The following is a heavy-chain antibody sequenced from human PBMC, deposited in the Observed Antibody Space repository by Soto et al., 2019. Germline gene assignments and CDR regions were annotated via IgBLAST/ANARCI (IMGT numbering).Heavy chain of an antibody. CDR1: GYTFTSYA. V-gene: IGHV1-3*01. Sequence: ASVKVSCKASGYTFTSYAMHWVRQAPGQRLEWMGWINAGNGNTKYSQKLQGRVTITRDTSASTAYMELSSLRSEDTAVYYCARDKITGLFDYWGQGTLVTVSS. D-gene: IGHD2-8*02. CDR3: ARDKITGLFDY. J-gene: IGHJ4*02. CDR2: INAGNGNT.